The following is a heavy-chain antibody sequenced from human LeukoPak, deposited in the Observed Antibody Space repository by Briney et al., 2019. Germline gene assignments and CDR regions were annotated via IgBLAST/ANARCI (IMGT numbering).Heavy chain of an antibody. CDR1: GYTFTSYA. Sequence: ASVNVSCKASGYTFTSYAMHWVRQAPGQGLEWVGWINTNTGNPTYAQGFTGRFVFSLDTSVSTAYLQISSLKAEDSAIYYCARGHGSGSIDYWGQGTLVTVSS. V-gene: IGHV7-4-1*02. J-gene: IGHJ4*02. CDR2: INTNTGNP. D-gene: IGHD3-10*01. CDR3: ARGHGSGSIDY.